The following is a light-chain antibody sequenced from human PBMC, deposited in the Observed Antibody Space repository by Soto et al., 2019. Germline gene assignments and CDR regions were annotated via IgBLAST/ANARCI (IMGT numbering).Light chain of an antibody. Sequence: QPVLTQPPSVSGAPGQRVTISCTGSSSNIGAGYDVHWYQQLPGTAPKLLIYGNSNRPSGVPDRFSGSKSGTSVSLAITGLQAEDEADYYCQSYDNSLRGYVFGTGTKLTVL. CDR2: GNS. V-gene: IGLV1-40*01. CDR1: SSNIGAGYD. CDR3: QSYDNSLRGYV. J-gene: IGLJ1*01.